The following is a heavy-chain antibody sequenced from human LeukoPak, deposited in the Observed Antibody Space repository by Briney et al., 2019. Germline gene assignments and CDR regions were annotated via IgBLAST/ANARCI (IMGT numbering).Heavy chain of an antibody. J-gene: IGHJ4*02. D-gene: IGHD6-19*01. CDR2: ISSSSSYI. CDR3: ARVTQGSGWHPPDY. V-gene: IGHV3-21*01. Sequence: GGSLRLSCAASGFTFSSYSMNWVRQAPGKGLEWVSSISSSSSYIYYADSVKGRFTISRDNAKNSLYLQMNSLRAEDTAVYYCARVTQGSGWHPPDYWGQGTLVTVSS. CDR1: GFTFSSYS.